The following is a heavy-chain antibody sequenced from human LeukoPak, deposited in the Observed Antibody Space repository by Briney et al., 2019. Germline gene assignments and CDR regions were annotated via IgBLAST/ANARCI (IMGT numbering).Heavy chain of an antibody. CDR3: ARDRAYDAFDY. V-gene: IGHV3-7*01. CDR2: INPDESHT. D-gene: IGHD5-12*01. CDR1: GFSFSTSW. J-gene: IGHJ4*02. Sequence: PGGSLRLSCAASGFSFSTSWMAWVRQAPGKGLQWVGNINPDESHTDYIDSVKGRFTMSRDNAENSLFLQVHSQRDEDTAVYYCARDRAYDAFDYWGRGTLVTVSS.